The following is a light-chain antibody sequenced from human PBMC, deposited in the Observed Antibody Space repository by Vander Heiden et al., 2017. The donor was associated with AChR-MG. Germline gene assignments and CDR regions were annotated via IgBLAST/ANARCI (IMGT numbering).Light chain of an antibody. CDR1: QSISTY. CDR3: QRRDGTRPT. CDR2: GAS. V-gene: IGKV1-39*01. J-gene: IGKJ1*01. Sequence: DIQMTQSPSSLSASIGDRVTITCRASQSISTYLNWYQQKPGKAPKVLIYGASSLQSGVPSRFSGSGSGTDFILTISRLQPEDFATYYCQRRDGTRPTFGQGTKVEVK.